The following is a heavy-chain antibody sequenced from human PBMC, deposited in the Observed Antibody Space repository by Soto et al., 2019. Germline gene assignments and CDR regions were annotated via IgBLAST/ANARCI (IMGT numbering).Heavy chain of an antibody. CDR2: ISPKNGNT. CDR3: ATRGLHCNGGSRHVDS. J-gene: IGHJ4*02. V-gene: IGHV1-18*01. D-gene: IGHD2-15*01. Sequence: ASVKVSCKTAGYIFPNCEISWVRQAPGQGLEQMGWISPKNGNTNYGQKFQARVTMTTDTSTSTAYMELRTLRSDDTAVYYSATRGLHCNGGSRHVDSWGQGSLVTVSS. CDR1: GYIFPNCE.